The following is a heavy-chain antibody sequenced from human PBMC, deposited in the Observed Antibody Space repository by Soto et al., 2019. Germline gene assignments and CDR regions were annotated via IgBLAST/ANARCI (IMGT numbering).Heavy chain of an antibody. CDR2: ISAYNANT. Sequence: EASVKVSRKASGYTFTSYGISWGGQAPGQGVEWMGWISAYNANTNYAQKLQGRVTMTTDTSTSTAYMELRSLRSDDTAVYYCARAPSNLLFPVHYFDYWGQGTLVTVSS. D-gene: IGHD2-2*01. CDR1: GYTFTSYG. V-gene: IGHV1-18*01. CDR3: ARAPSNLLFPVHYFDY. J-gene: IGHJ4*02.